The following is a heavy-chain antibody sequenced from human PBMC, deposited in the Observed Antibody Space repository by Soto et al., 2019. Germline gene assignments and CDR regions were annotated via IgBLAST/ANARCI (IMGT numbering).Heavy chain of an antibody. Sequence: PGGSLRLSCAASGFTFSSYAMSWVRQAPGKGLEWVSAISGSGGSTYYADSVKGRFTISRDNSKNTLYLQMNSLRAEDTAAYYCAKLSHSRGSGWDYWGQGTLVTVSS. J-gene: IGHJ4*02. V-gene: IGHV3-23*01. D-gene: IGHD6-19*01. CDR3: AKLSHSRGSGWDY. CDR1: GFTFSSYA. CDR2: ISGSGGST.